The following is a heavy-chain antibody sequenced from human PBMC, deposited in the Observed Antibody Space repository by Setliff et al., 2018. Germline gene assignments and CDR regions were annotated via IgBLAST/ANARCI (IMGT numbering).Heavy chain of an antibody. D-gene: IGHD3-3*01. CDR3: ARENTAKNFWGEESDY. V-gene: IGHV1-46*01. Sequence: GASVKVSCKVSGYTLTELSMHWVRQAPGQGLEWMGVINPGDGSTTYAQKFQGRVKMTRDTSTNTVYMQLNSLKFEDRAVYYCARENTAKNFWGEESDYWGQGTLVTVSS. CDR1: GYTLTELS. J-gene: IGHJ4*02. CDR2: INPGDGST.